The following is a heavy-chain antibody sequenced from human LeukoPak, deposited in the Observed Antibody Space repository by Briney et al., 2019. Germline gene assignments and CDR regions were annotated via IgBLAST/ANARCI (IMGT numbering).Heavy chain of an antibody. J-gene: IGHJ4*02. CDR2: IKQDGSEK. CDR1: GFTFSSYW. Sequence: GGSLRLSCEASGFTFSSYWMSWVRQAPGKGLEWVANIKQDGSEKYYVDSVKGRFTISRDNARNSLYLQMDGLRVDDTAVYYCARGGEYWGQGTLVTVSS. V-gene: IGHV3-7*01. D-gene: IGHD3-10*01. CDR3: ARGGEY.